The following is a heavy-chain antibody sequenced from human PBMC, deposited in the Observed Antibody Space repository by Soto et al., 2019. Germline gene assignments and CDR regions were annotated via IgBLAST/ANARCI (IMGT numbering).Heavy chain of an antibody. CDR3: ARGGSGDIVVVAAIDY. Sequence: QVQLQESGPGLVKPSQTLSLTCTVSGGSISSGNYYWSWIRQHPGKGMEWIGYICYSGSTYYNPSLKRRVTITVDTSKNHLSVKLSSMTAADTAVYYCARGGSGDIVVVAAIDYWGQGTLVTVSS. D-gene: IGHD2-15*01. V-gene: IGHV4-31*03. CDR1: GGSISSGNYY. J-gene: IGHJ4*02. CDR2: ICYSGST.